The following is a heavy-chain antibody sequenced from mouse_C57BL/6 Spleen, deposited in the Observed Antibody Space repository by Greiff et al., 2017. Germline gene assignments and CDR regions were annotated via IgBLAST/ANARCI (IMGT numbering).Heavy chain of an antibody. CDR2: IHPNSGST. CDR3: ARERDYYGPFAY. CDR1: GYTFTSYW. D-gene: IGHD1-2*01. Sequence: QVQLQQPGAELVKPGASVKLSCKASGYTFTSYWMHWVKQRPGQGLEWIGMIHPNSGSTNYNEKFKSKATLTVDKSSSTAYMQLSSLTSEDSAVXYCARERDYYGPFAYWGQGTLVTVSA. V-gene: IGHV1-64*01. J-gene: IGHJ3*01.